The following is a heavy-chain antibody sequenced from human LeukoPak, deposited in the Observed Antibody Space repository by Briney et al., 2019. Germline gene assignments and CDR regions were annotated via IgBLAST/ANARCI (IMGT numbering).Heavy chain of an antibody. D-gene: IGHD2-2*01. J-gene: IGHJ4*02. Sequence: GGSLRLSCAASGFTFSSYAMYWVRQAPGKGLEWVAVISYDGSNKYYADSVKGRFTISRDNSKNTLYLQMNSLRAEDTAVYYCAREGYLPPAATFDYWGQGTLVTVSS. CDR2: ISYDGSNK. CDR3: AREGYLPPAATFDY. V-gene: IGHV3-30*01. CDR1: GFTFSSYA.